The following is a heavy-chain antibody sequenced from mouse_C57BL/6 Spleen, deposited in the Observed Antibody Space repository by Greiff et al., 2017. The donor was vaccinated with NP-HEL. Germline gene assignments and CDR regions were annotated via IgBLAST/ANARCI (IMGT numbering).Heavy chain of an antibody. V-gene: IGHV1-80*01. J-gene: IGHJ1*03. CDR1: GYAFSSYW. CDR2: IYPGDGDT. Sequence: VMLVESGAELVKPGASVKISCKASGYAFSSYWMNWVKQRPGKGLEWIGQIYPGDGDTNYNGKFKGKATLTVDKSSSTAYMQLSSLTSEDSAVYFCAREGYFDGWGTGTTVTVSS. CDR3: AREGYFDG.